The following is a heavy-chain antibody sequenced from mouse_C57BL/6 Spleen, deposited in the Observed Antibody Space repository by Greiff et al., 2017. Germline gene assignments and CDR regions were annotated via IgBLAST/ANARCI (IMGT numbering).Heavy chain of an antibody. CDR1: GYTFTDYY. CDR2: INPNNGGT. Sequence: VQLQQSGPELVKPGASVKISCKASGYTFTDYYMNWVKQSHGKSLEWIGDINPNNGGTSYNQKFKGKATLTVDKSSSTAYMELRSLTSEDSAVYYCSSYDYDQFDYWGQGTLVTVSA. J-gene: IGHJ3*01. CDR3: SSYDYDQFDY. V-gene: IGHV1-26*01. D-gene: IGHD2-4*01.